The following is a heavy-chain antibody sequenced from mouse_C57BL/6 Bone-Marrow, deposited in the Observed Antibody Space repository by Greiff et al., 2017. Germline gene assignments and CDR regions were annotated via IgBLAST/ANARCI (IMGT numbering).Heavy chain of an antibody. CDR1: GFNIKDDY. CDR3: TALITTVVATDFYAMDY. V-gene: IGHV14-4*01. D-gene: IGHD1-1*01. J-gene: IGHJ4*01. CDR2: IDPENGDT. Sequence: VQLQQSGAELVRPGASVKLSCTASGFNIKDDYMPWVKQRPEQGLAWIGWIDPENGDTEYASQFQGKATITADTSSNTAYLQLSSLTSEDTAVYYCTALITTVVATDFYAMDYWGQGTSVTVSS.